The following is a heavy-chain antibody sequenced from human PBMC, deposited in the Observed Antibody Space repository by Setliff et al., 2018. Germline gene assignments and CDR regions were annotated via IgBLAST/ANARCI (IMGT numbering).Heavy chain of an antibody. CDR1: GGSFSTYY. Sequence: PSETLSLTCAVYGGSFSTYYWIWIRQPPGKGLEGIGSIYSSGSINYNPSLASRITISVDTSKNQVSLKLSSVTAADTAVYYCAREGSWGSYQTKTGVWDYWGQGTLVTVSS. J-gene: IGHJ4*02. CDR3: AREGSWGSYQTKTGVWDY. V-gene: IGHV4-59*01. D-gene: IGHD1-26*01. CDR2: IYSSGSI.